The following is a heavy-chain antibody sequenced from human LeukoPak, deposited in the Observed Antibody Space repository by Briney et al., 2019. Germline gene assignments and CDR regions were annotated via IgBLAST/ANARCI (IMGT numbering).Heavy chain of an antibody. D-gene: IGHD3-3*01. CDR2: INHSGST. Sequence: SETLSLTCTVSGGSISSSSYYWSRIRQPPGKGLEWIGEINHSGSTNYNPSLKSRVTISVDASKNQFSLKLSSVTAADTAVYYCARGAPVYYDFWSGLSRQANWFDPWGQGTLVTVSS. V-gene: IGHV4-39*07. CDR3: ARGAPVYYDFWSGLSRQANWFDP. J-gene: IGHJ5*02. CDR1: GGSISSSSYY.